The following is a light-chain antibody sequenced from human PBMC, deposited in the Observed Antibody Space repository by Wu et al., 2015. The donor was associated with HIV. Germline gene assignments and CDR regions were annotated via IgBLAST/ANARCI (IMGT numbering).Light chain of an antibody. CDR1: QSVNFN. Sequence: EIVLTQSPGTLSLSPGERATLSCRASQSVNFNLAWYQQIPGQPPRLLIYGTSSRATGIPARFTGSGSGTEFTLTINNMQTEDFAVYFCQQYNNRPGTFGPGTQVDV. V-gene: IGKV3-15*01. CDR3: QQYNNRPGT. CDR2: GTS. J-gene: IGKJ3*01.